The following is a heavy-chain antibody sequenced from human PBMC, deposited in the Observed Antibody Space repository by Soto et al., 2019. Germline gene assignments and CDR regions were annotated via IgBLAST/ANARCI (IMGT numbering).Heavy chain of an antibody. CDR1: GGSVSSGSYY. D-gene: IGHD6-19*01. Sequence: SSETLSLTCTVSGGSVSSGSYYCSWIRQPPGKGLEWIGYIYYSGSTNYNPSLKSRVTISVDTSKNQFSLKLSSVTAADTAVYYCAREVSGYSSGSPYGMGVWGQGTTVTVSS. CDR3: AREVSGYSSGSPYGMGV. CDR2: IYYSGST. V-gene: IGHV4-61*01. J-gene: IGHJ6*02.